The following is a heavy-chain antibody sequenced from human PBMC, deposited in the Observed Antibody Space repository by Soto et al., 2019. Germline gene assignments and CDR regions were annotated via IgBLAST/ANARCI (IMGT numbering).Heavy chain of an antibody. CDR2: INPSGGST. D-gene: IGHD3-3*01. CDR1: GYTFTSYY. V-gene: IGHV1-46*01. CDR3: ARDEVLRFLEWFSTYYYYYYGMDV. Sequence: ASVKVSCMASGYTFTSYYMHWVRQAPGQGLEWMGIINPSGGSTSYAQKFQGRVTMTRDASTSTVYMELSSLRSKDTAVYYCARDEVLRFLEWFSTYYYYYYGMDVWGQGTTVTVSS. J-gene: IGHJ6*02.